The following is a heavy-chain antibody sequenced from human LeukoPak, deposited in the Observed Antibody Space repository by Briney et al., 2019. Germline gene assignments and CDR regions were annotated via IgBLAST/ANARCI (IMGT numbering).Heavy chain of an antibody. CDR1: GYTFTSYG. D-gene: IGHD1-14*01. Sequence: ASVKVSCKASGYTFTSYGISWVRQAPGQGLEWMGIINPNGGGTNYAQKFQGRVTMTRDTSTSTVYMDLSSLTSEDTALYYCARGVDNSRYYFDYWGQGTLVTVSS. CDR2: INPNGGGT. J-gene: IGHJ4*02. CDR3: ARGVDNSRYYFDY. V-gene: IGHV1-46*01.